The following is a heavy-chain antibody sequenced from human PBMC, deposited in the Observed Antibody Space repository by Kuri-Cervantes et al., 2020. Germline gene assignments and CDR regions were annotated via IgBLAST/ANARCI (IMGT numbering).Heavy chain of an antibody. J-gene: IGHJ4*02. CDR2: IGGSGGST. CDR3: ASDGSGSSFDY. CDR1: GFTFSSYA. Sequence: GESLKISCAASGFTFSSYAMSWVRQAPGKGLEWVSAIGGSGGSTYYADSVKGRFTISRDNSKNTLYLQMNSLRVEDTAVYYCASDGSGSSFDYWGQGTLVTVSS. D-gene: IGHD3-10*01. V-gene: IGHV3-23*01.